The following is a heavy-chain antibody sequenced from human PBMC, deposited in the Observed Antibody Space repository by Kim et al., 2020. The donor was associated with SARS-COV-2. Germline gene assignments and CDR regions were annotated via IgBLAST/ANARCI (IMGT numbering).Heavy chain of an antibody. J-gene: IGHJ1*01. CDR2: INPNSGGT. Sequence: ASVKVSCKASGYTFTDYYMHWVRQAPGQGLEWMGWINPNSGGTNYAQKFQGRVTMTRDTSISTAYMELSRLRSDDTAVYYCARGLDYYDTSGTYFQHWGQGTLVTVSS. D-gene: IGHD3-22*01. CDR3: ARGLDYYDTSGTYFQH. CDR1: GYTFTDYY. V-gene: IGHV1-2*02.